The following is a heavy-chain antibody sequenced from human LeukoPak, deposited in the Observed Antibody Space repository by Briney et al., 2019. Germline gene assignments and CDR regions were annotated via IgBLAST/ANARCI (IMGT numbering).Heavy chain of an antibody. CDR3: VRRPAAGRCFDY. Sequence: GGSLRLSCAVSGFIFSDYYMSWIRQAPGKGLEWVSYISSGGGIISHADSVKGRFTISRDNAENSLYLQMNSLRAEDTAVYYCVRRPAAGRCFDYWGQGTLVTVSS. D-gene: IGHD6-13*01. J-gene: IGHJ4*02. CDR1: GFIFSDYY. CDR2: ISSGGGII. V-gene: IGHV3-11*01.